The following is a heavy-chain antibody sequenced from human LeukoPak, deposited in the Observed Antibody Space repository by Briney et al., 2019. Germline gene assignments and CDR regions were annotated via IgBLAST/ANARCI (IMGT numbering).Heavy chain of an antibody. J-gene: IGHJ4*02. D-gene: IGHD3-16*01. V-gene: IGHV3-74*01. Sequence: TGGSLRLSCAGSGFVFSTYWMHWVRQAPGKGLAWVSRIKTDGGTTYYADSVKGRFTVSRDNAKNTLYLQMSSLRAEDTAVYYCARDWAWGGFDHWGQGALVTVSS. CDR2: IKTDGGTT. CDR3: ARDWAWGGFDH. CDR1: GFVFSTYW.